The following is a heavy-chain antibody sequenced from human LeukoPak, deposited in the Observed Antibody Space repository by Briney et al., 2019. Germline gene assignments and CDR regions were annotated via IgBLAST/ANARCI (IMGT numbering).Heavy chain of an antibody. Sequence: SETLSLTCTVSGGSISSGSYYWSWIRQPAGKGLEWIGRISTSGSTNYNPSLKSRVTISVDTSKNQFSLKLSSVTAADTAVYHCARRCSSTNCFVWYFDSWGRGTLVTVSS. D-gene: IGHD2-2*01. CDR2: ISTSGST. CDR3: ARRCSSTNCFVWYFDS. CDR1: GGSISSGSYY. V-gene: IGHV4-61*02. J-gene: IGHJ2*01.